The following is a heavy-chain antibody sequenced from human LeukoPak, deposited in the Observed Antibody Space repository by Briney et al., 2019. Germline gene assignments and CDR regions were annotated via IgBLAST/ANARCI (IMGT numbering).Heavy chain of an antibody. CDR1: GGSISSYY. Sequence: SETLSLTCTVSGGSISSYYWSWTRQPPGKGLEWIGYIYYSGSTNYNPSLKSRVTISVDTSKNQFSLKLSSVTAADTAVYYCASPQGPWGQGTLVTVSS. CDR3: ASPQGP. J-gene: IGHJ5*02. CDR2: IYYSGST. V-gene: IGHV4-59*08.